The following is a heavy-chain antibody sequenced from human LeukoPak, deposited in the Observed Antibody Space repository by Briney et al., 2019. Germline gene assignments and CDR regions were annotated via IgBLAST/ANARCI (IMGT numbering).Heavy chain of an antibody. CDR2: IHPGDPDT. CDR1: GYSFSTYR. Sequence: GESLKISCKGSGYSFSTYRIAWVRQMPGKGLEWMGIIHPGDPDTRYSPSFQGQVTISADKSTSTAYLQWSSLKASDTAIYYCARRPPNYYDSSGYSVFDYWGQGILVTVSS. CDR3: ARRPPNYYDSSGYSVFDY. D-gene: IGHD3-22*01. V-gene: IGHV5-51*01. J-gene: IGHJ4*02.